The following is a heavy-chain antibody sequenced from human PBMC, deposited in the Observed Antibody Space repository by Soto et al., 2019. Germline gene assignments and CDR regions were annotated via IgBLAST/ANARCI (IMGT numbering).Heavy chain of an antibody. CDR3: ARDSSGWLRFDY. CDR1: GYTFTSYG. J-gene: IGHJ4*02. V-gene: IGHV1-2*04. Sequence: ASVKVSCKASGYTFTSYGISWVRQAPGQGLEWMGWINPNSGGTNYAQKFQGWVTMTRDTSISTAYMELSRLRSDDTAVYYCARDSSGWLRFDYWGQGTLVTVSS. D-gene: IGHD6-19*01. CDR2: INPNSGGT.